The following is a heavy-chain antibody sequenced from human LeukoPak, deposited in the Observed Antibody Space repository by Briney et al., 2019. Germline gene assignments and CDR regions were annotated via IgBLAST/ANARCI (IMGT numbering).Heavy chain of an antibody. V-gene: IGHV4-59*01. J-gene: IGHJ4*02. CDR3: ARDVGATPGYFDY. CDR2: IYYSGNT. Sequence: PSETLSLTCTVSGGSFSSYFWSWIRQPPGKGLEWIAYIYYSGNTNYNPSLKSRVTISVDTSKNQFSLKLSSVTAADTAVYYCARDVGATPGYFDYWGQGTLVTVSS. D-gene: IGHD1-26*01. CDR1: GGSFSSYF.